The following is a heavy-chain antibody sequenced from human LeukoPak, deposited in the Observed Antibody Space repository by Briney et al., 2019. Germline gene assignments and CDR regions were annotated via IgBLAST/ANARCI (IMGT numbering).Heavy chain of an antibody. Sequence: GGSLRLSCAASGFTFSSYGMSWVRQAPGKGLEWVSTISDSAGSTYSADSVKGRFTISRDNSKNTLFLQMNSLRAEGTAVYFCARDQMGAEDYWGQGTLVTVSS. CDR1: GFTFSSYG. J-gene: IGHJ4*02. D-gene: IGHD1-26*01. CDR3: ARDQMGAEDY. CDR2: ISDSAGST. V-gene: IGHV3-23*01.